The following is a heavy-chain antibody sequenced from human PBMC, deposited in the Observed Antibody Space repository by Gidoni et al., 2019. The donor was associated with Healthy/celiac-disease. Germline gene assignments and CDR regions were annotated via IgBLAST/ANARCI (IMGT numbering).Heavy chain of an antibody. CDR1: GFTFSSYA. CDR3: AKDGEYCSSTSCPPVSREAAFDI. J-gene: IGHJ3*02. CDR2: ISGSGGST. Sequence: EVQLLESGGGLVQPGGSLRLSCAASGFTFSSYAMSWVRQAPGKGLEGVSAISGSGGSTYYADSVKGRFTISRDNSKNTLYLQMNSLRAEDTAVYYCAKDGEYCSSTSCPPVSREAAFDIWGQGTMVTVSS. D-gene: IGHD2-2*01. V-gene: IGHV3-23*01.